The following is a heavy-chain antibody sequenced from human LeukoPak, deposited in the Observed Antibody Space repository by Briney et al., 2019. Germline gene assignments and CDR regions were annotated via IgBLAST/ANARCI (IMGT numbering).Heavy chain of an antibody. D-gene: IGHD2-2*01. CDR2: ISGSGGST. Sequence: GGSLRLSCAASGFTFSSYAMSWVRQAPGKGLEWVSAISGSGGSTYYADSVKGRFTISRDNSKNTLYLQMNSLRAEDTAVYYCAKVTLVVPAATIHPPAYNWFDPWGQGTLVTVSS. V-gene: IGHV3-23*01. CDR1: GFTFSSYA. CDR3: AKVTLVVPAATIHPPAYNWFDP. J-gene: IGHJ5*02.